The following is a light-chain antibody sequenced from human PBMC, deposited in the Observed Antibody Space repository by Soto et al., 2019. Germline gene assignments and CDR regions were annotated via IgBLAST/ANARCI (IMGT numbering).Light chain of an antibody. V-gene: IGLV2-14*01. J-gene: IGLJ1*01. CDR2: EVS. Sequence: QSELTQPASVSGSPGQSIAISCTGSSSDVGIYNYVSWYQQHPGKVPKLIIYEVSNRPSGVSNRFSGSKSGNTASLTISGLQAEDEADYYCSSYTTSSTRVFGTGTKLTVL. CDR3: SSYTTSSTRV. CDR1: SSDVGIYNY.